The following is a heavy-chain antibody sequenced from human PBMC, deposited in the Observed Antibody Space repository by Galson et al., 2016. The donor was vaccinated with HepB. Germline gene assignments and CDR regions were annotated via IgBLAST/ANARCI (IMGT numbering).Heavy chain of an antibody. CDR3: AGEQFH. J-gene: IGHJ4*02. Sequence: SLRLSCAASGFASRNYGMHWVRQAPGTGLEWVAADSMDGRRKWYAEYVKGRFTISQDNFNTMLSLQLNSLRAEDTAVYYCAGEQFHWGQGTLVTVSA. V-gene: IGHV3-30*03. CDR2: DSMDGRRK. D-gene: IGHD5-24*01. CDR1: GFASRNYG.